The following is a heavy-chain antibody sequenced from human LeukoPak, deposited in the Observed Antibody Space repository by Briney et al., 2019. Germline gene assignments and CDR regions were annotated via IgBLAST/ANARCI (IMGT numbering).Heavy chain of an antibody. CDR3: ARASSSWYMPFDY. Sequence: GGSLRLSCVVSGFTFSSYWMSWVRQAPGKGLEWVANIKQDGSEKYYVDSVKGRFTISRDNAKNSLYLQMNSLRAEDTAVYYCARASSSWYMPFDYWGQGTLVTVSS. V-gene: IGHV3-7*01. J-gene: IGHJ4*02. D-gene: IGHD6-13*01. CDR2: IKQDGSEK. CDR1: GFTFSSYW.